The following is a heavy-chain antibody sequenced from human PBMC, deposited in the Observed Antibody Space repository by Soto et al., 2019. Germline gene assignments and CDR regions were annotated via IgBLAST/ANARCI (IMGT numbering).Heavy chain of an antibody. D-gene: IGHD2-2*01. CDR3: AKDPVCSTTSCPALGAFDI. V-gene: IGHV3-23*01. J-gene: IGHJ3*02. CDR1: GFTFSSYA. CDR2: VSGSGGTT. Sequence: GGSLRLSCAASGFTFSSYALSWVRQAPGKGLEWVSAVSGSGGTTKYADSVQGRFTISRDNSKNTLYLQMNSLRAEDTAVYYCAKDPVCSTTSCPALGAFDISGQGTMVTVSS.